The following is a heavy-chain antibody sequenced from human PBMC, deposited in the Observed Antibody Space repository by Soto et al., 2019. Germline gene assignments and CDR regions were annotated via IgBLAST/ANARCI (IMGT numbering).Heavy chain of an antibody. D-gene: IGHD1-1*01. J-gene: IGHJ3*02. CDR3: ARMNQLAPKRNAFDM. Sequence: SETLSLTCTVSGASISGFYWSWIRKSAGKGLEWIGRIYATGTTDYNPSLKSRVTISVDTSKNMLSLELSSVTAADTAVYYCARMNQLAPKRNAFDMWGQGTMVTVSS. V-gene: IGHV4-4*07. CDR2: IYATGTT. CDR1: GASISGFY.